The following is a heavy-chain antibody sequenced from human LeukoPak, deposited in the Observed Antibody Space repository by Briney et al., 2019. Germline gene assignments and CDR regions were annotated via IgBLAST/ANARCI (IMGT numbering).Heavy chain of an antibody. J-gene: IGHJ4*02. CDR1: GYTFTTYG. V-gene: IGHV1-2*02. D-gene: IGHD5-18*01. Sequence: EASVKVSCKTSGYTFTTYGISWVRQAPGQGLEWMGWINPNSGGTHYAQNFPGRVTMTRDTSISTAYMELSRLRSDDTAVYYCARGGGATGYTAMVTLPRYWGQGTLVTVSS. CDR3: ARGGGATGYTAMVTLPRY. CDR2: INPNSGGT.